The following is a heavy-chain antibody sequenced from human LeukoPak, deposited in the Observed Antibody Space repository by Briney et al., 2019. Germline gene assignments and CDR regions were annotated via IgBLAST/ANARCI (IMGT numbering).Heavy chain of an antibody. J-gene: IGHJ4*02. D-gene: IGHD6-6*01. CDR1: GGSISSYY. CDR3: ARDRVAYSTSPMDY. V-gene: IGHV4-59*12. Sequence: SETLSLTCTVSGGSISSYYWSWIRQPPGKGLEWIGYIYYSGSTNYNPSLKSRVTISVDTSKNQFSLRLSSVTAADTAVYYCARDRVAYSTSPMDYWGQGTQVTVSS. CDR2: IYYSGST.